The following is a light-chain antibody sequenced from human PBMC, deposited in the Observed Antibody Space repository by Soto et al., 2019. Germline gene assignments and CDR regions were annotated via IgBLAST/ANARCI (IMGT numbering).Light chain of an antibody. Sequence: EFVLAQSPGTLSLSPGERATLSCRPSQTISSNHLAWYQQRPGQAPRLLISGAFNRAAGIAGRFSGSGSGTDFTLTISRLAPADSAVSDCQRYLTSPPVDTFGQGTKREMK. CDR2: GAF. J-gene: IGKJ2*01. CDR3: QRYLTSPPVDT. CDR1: QTISSNH. V-gene: IGKV3-20*01.